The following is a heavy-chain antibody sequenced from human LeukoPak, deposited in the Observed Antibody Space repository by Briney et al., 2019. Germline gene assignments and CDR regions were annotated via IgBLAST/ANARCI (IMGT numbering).Heavy chain of an antibody. D-gene: IGHD2-2*01. V-gene: IGHV4-59*01. J-gene: IGHJ4*02. CDR2: IYYSGST. Sequence: SGTLSLTCTVSGGSISSYYWSWIRQPPGKGLEWIGYIYYSGSTNYNPSLKSRVTISVDTSKNQFSLKLSSVTAADTAVYYCASAHCSSTSCHPGDFDYWGQGTLVTVSS. CDR1: GGSISSYY. CDR3: ASAHCSSTSCHPGDFDY.